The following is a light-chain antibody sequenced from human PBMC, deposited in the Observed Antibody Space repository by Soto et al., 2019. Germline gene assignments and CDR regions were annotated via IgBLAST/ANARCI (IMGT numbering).Light chain of an antibody. V-gene: IGLV2-14*03. Sequence: QSPLTQPASVSGSPGQSITISCTGTSSDIGGYKYVSWYQHHPGTAPKLMIYDVTNRPSGVSNRFSGSKSGNTASLTISGLQAEDEGDYYCTSYASSSTPVVFGGGTKLTVL. J-gene: IGLJ2*01. CDR3: TSYASSSTPVV. CDR1: SSDIGGYKY. CDR2: DVT.